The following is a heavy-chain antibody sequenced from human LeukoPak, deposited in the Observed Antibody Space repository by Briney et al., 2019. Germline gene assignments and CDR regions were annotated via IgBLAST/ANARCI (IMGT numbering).Heavy chain of an antibody. Sequence: GGSLRLSCVASGFSLSGYWMYWVRQAPGKGLMYISRNNGDGSTTNYADVVKGRFTMSRDNVKNTLYLQMNSLRVEDTAVYYCARDPRNVGLAPWGQGTLVSVSS. CDR3: ARDPRNVGLAP. J-gene: IGHJ5*02. CDR1: GFSLSGYW. D-gene: IGHD2-15*01. V-gene: IGHV3-74*01. CDR2: NNGDGSTT.